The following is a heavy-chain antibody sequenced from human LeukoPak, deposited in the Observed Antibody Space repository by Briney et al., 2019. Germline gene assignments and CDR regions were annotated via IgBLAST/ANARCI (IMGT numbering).Heavy chain of an antibody. J-gene: IGHJ3*02. CDR1: GFTLSSYG. Sequence: QSGGSLRLSCAASGFTLSSYGMHWVRQAPGKGLEWVAVISYDGSNKYYADSVKGRFTISRDNSKNTLYLQMNSLKTEDTAVYYCTTDSYYDSSGYSQEAFDIWGQGTMVTVSS. CDR3: TTDSYYDSSGYSQEAFDI. CDR2: ISYDGSNK. V-gene: IGHV3-30*03. D-gene: IGHD3-22*01.